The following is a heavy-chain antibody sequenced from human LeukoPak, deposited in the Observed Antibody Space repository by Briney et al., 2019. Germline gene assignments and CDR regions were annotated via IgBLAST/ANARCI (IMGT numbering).Heavy chain of an antibody. D-gene: IGHD3-22*01. CDR3: ARVPRWGYPDSSGY. CDR2: INHSGST. Sequence: SETLSLTCAVYGGSFSGYYWSWIRQPPGKGLEWIGEINHSGSTNYNSSLKSRVTISVDTSKNQFSLKLSSVTAADTAVYYCARVPRWGYPDSSGYWGQGTLVTVSS. CDR1: GGSFSGYY. J-gene: IGHJ4*02. V-gene: IGHV4-34*01.